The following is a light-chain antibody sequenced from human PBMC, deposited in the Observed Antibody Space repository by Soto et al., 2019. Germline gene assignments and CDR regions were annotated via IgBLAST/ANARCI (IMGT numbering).Light chain of an antibody. J-gene: IGKJ1*01. CDR1: QSVLYSSHNKNY. V-gene: IGKV4-1*01. CDR2: WAS. CDR3: QQYYSTPRT. Sequence: DIVMTQSPDSLAVSLGERATINCKSSQSVLYSSHNKNYLSWYQQKPGQPPKLLIYWASTRESGVPDRFSRSGSVTESTLTISSLQAEDVAVYYCQQYYSTPRTFGQRTKVEIK.